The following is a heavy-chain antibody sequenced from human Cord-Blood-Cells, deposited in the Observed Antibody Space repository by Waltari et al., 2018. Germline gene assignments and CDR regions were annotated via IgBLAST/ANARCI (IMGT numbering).Heavy chain of an antibody. V-gene: IGHV1-2*02. D-gene: IGHD5-18*01. CDR2: INPNSGGT. Sequence: QVQLVQSGAEVKKPGASVKVSCKASGYTFTGYYMHWVRQAPGQGLEWMGWINPNSGGTNYAQKFQGRVTTRDTSISTAYMELSRLRSDDTAVYYCARVSSSWIPGWFDPWGQGTLVTVSS. CDR3: ARVSSSWIPGWFDP. CDR1: GYTFTGYY. J-gene: IGHJ5*02.